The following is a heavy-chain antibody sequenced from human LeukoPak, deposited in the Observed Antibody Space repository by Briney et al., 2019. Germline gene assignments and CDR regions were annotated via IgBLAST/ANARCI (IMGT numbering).Heavy chain of an antibody. D-gene: IGHD3-22*01. V-gene: IGHV3-53*01. CDR3: AREPQGDYYDSSGPNDY. CDR2: IYSGGST. Sequence: GGSLRLSCAASGFTVSSNYMSWVRQAPGKGLEWVSVIYSGGSTYYADSVKGRFTISRDNSKNTLYLQMNSLRAEDTAVYYCAREPQGDYYDSSGPNDYWGQGTLVTVSS. CDR1: GFTVSSNY. J-gene: IGHJ4*02.